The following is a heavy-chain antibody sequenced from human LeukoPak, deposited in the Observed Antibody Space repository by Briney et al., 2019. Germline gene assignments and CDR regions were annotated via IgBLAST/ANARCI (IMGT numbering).Heavy chain of an antibody. D-gene: IGHD6-13*01. J-gene: IGHJ4*02. V-gene: IGHV1-3*01. Sequence: ASVKVSSTASGYTFTTYSIYWMRQAPGQRLEWMGWINAGNGNTKFSQKFQDRVTITRDTSARIVYMELSSLRSEDTAVYYCARDAGGSWYPSFDYWGQGTLVIGSS. CDR1: GYTFTTYS. CDR3: ARDAGGSWYPSFDY. CDR2: INAGNGNT.